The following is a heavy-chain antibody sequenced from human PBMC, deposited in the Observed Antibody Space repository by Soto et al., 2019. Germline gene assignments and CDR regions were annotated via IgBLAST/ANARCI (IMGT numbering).Heavy chain of an antibody. CDR3: AKAVVIFTMIRGWDF. V-gene: IGHV3-23*01. D-gene: IGHD3-10*01. CDR2: ISNTVSFT. J-gene: IGHJ4*02. Sequence: EAQLLESGGGLVQPGGSLRLSCTASGFSFSDFAMSWVRQAPGKGPEWVSAISNTVSFTYYADSVKGRFTISRDNSKNTLYLQMDSLRAEDTAIYYSAKAVVIFTMIRGWDFWGQGTLVTVSS. CDR1: GFSFSDFA.